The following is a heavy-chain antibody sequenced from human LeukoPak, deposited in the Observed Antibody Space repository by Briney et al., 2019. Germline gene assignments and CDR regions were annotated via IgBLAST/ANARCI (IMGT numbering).Heavy chain of an antibody. Sequence: SETLSLTCSVSGGSISDFYWSWIQQPAGKGLEWIGRIYTSGNTNYNPSLKSRVTMSLDASKNQFSLKLSSVTAADTAVYYCATNSGDFWGQGTLVTVSS. D-gene: IGHD4-23*01. CDR2: IYTSGNT. CDR3: ATNSGDF. CDR1: GGSISDFY. J-gene: IGHJ4*02. V-gene: IGHV4-4*07.